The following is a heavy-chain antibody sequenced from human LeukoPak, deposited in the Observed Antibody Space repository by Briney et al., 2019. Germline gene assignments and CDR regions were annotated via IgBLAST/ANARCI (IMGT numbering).Heavy chain of an antibody. D-gene: IGHD4-23*01. CDR3: ARDHWGTVVLESAFDI. CDR1: GFTFSSYS. J-gene: IGHJ3*02. V-gene: IGHV3-21*01. CDR2: ISSSSSYI. Sequence: GGSLRLSCAASGFTFSSYSMNWVRQAPGKGLEWVSSISSSSSYIYYADSVKGRFTISIDNAKNALYLKMNSLRAEDTAVYYCARDHWGTVVLESAFDIWGQGTMVTVSS.